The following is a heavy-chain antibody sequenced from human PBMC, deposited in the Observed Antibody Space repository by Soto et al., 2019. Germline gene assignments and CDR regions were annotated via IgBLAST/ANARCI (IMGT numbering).Heavy chain of an antibody. J-gene: IGHJ4*02. D-gene: IGHD3-22*01. Sequence: ASVKVSCKASGYTLIMYYIHWMRQAPGQGLEWMGLINPSGGSTTYAQKFQGRVTMTRDTSTSTVYMDLSSLRSEDTAVYYCARSPYSSGYYYAIDYWGQGTQVTISS. CDR2: INPSGGST. CDR3: ARSPYSSGYYYAIDY. V-gene: IGHV1-46*01. CDR1: GYTLIMYY.